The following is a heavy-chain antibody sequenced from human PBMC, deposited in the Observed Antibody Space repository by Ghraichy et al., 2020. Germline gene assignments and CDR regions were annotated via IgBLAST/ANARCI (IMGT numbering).Heavy chain of an antibody. D-gene: IGHD2-15*01. Sequence: SETLSLTCTVSGDSISTSSWSWIRQPPGKGLEWIDYISHRGSTNQNTSLKSRVSMSVDTSQNQISLKLNSVTAADTAVYYCARHVAVSNPFYWYFDLWGRGTLVTVSS. CDR2: ISHRGST. CDR3: ARHVAVSNPFYWYFDL. J-gene: IGHJ2*01. V-gene: IGHV4-59*08. CDR1: GDSISTSS.